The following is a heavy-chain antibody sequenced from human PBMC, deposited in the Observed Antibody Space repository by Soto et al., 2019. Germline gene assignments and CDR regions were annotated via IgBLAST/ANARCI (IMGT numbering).Heavy chain of an antibody. J-gene: IGHJ4*02. Sequence: VASVKVSCKASGYTFTSYGISWVRQAPGQGLEWMGWISAYNGNTNYAQKLQGRVTMTTDTSTSTAYMELRSLRSDDTAVYYCARAGPRGYSGYDFDYWGQGTLVTVSS. CDR1: GYTFTSYG. V-gene: IGHV1-18*01. CDR3: ARAGPRGYSGYDFDY. D-gene: IGHD5-12*01. CDR2: ISAYNGNT.